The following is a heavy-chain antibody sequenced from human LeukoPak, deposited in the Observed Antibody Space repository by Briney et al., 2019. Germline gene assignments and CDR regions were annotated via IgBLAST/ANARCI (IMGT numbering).Heavy chain of an antibody. D-gene: IGHD3-22*01. J-gene: IGHJ4*02. CDR3: ARGNDSRIFDY. Sequence: PSETLSLTCADYGGSFSGYYWSWIRQPPGKGLEWIGEINHSGSTNYNPSLKSRVTISVDTSKNQFSLKLSSVTAADTAVYYCARGNDSRIFDYWGQGTLVTVSS. CDR1: GGSFSGYY. CDR2: INHSGST. V-gene: IGHV4-34*01.